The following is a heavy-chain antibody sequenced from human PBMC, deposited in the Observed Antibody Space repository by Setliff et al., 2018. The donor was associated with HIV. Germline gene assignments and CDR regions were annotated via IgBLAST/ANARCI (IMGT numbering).Heavy chain of an antibody. CDR2: IYHSGST. CDR1: GGSISSSYW. Sequence: SETLSLTCAVSGGSISSSYWWSWVRQPPGEGLEWIGEIYHSGSTNYNPSLKSRVTISVDKSKNQFSLKLSSVTAADTAVYYCARDRGGYYEPYYMDVWGKGTTVTVSS. V-gene: IGHV4-4*02. CDR3: ARDRGGYYEPYYMDV. J-gene: IGHJ6*03. D-gene: IGHD3-22*01.